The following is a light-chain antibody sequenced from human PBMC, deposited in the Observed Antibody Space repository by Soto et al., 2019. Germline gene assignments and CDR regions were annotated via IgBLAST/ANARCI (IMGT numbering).Light chain of an antibody. Sequence: DVVMTQTALSLSVAPGQPASISCKSSQSLLHITGETFLFWYLQKPGQSPQLLIYEVSTRVSGVPDRFSGSGSGTDFTLEISRVETDDVGIYYCMQSTQLPPTFGQGTRLGIE. V-gene: IGKV2D-29*02. J-gene: IGKJ5*01. CDR1: QSLLHITGETF. CDR3: MQSTQLPPT. CDR2: EVS.